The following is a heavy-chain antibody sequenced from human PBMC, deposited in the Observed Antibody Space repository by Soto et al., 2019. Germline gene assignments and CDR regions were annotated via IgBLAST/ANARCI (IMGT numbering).Heavy chain of an antibody. CDR3: AREGPRGYSYGYFDY. J-gene: IGHJ4*02. CDR1: GGSISSYY. V-gene: IGHV4-59*01. D-gene: IGHD5-18*01. Sequence: PSDTLSLTCTVSGGSISSYYWSWIRQPPGKGLEWIGYIYYSGSTNYNPSLKSRVTISVDTSKNQFSLKLSSVTAADTAVYYCAREGPRGYSYGYFDYWGQGTLVTVSS. CDR2: IYYSGST.